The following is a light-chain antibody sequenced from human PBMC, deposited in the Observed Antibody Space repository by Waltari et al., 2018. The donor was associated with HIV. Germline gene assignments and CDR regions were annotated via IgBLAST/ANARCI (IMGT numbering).Light chain of an antibody. CDR2: NVN. V-gene: IGLV2-14*03. J-gene: IGLJ2*01. CDR1: SGDVGGYHL. CDR3: CSYTSSGPRYVL. Sequence: QSALTQPASVSGSIGQSITISCTGTSGDVGGYHLVSWYQQHPGKAPKLIIYNVNRRPSGVSIRFSGSRSANTASLTISGLQAEDEADYFCCSYTSSGPRYVLFGGGTRLTVL.